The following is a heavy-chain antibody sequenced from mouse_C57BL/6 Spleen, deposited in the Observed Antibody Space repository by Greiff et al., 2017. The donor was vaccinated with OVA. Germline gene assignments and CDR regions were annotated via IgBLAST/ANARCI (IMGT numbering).Heavy chain of an antibody. CDR1: GYAFSSYW. V-gene: IGHV1-80*01. CDR3: AAYYSNYGFAY. CDR2: IYPGDGDT. D-gene: IGHD2-5*01. J-gene: IGHJ3*01. Sequence: QVQLKESGAELVKPGASVKISCKASGYAFSSYWMNWVKQRPGKGLERIGQIYPGDGDTNYNGKFKGKATLTADKSSSTAYMQLSSLTSEDSAVYFCAAYYSNYGFAYWGQGTLVTVSA.